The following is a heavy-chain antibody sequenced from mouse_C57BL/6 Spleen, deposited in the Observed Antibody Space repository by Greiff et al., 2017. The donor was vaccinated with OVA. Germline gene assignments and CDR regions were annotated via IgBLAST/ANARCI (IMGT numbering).Heavy chain of an antibody. CDR1: GYTFTSYG. CDR3: ARDWDTVVGNYYAMDY. CDR2: IYPRSGNT. Sequence: QVQLKESGAELARPGASVKLSCKASGYTFTSYGISWVKQRTGQGLEWIGEIYPRSGNTYYNEKFKGKATLTADKSSSTAYMELRSLTSEDSAVYFCARDWDTVVGNYYAMDYWGQGTSVTVSS. D-gene: IGHD1-1*01. J-gene: IGHJ4*01. V-gene: IGHV1-81*01.